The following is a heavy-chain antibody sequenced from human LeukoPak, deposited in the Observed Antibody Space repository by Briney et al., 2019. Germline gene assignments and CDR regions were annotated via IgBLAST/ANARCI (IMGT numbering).Heavy chain of an antibody. CDR2: IYYSGST. D-gene: IGHD3-10*02. Sequence: SETLSLTCTVSGGSTSNTSYYWGWIRQPPGKGLEWIGSIYYSGSTYYSPSLKSRVTISVDTSKNQFSLKLSSVTAADTAVYYCASHSSYVSPFRSWGRGPLVTVSP. V-gene: IGHV4-39*01. CDR3: ASHSSYVSPFRS. CDR1: GGSTSNTSYY. J-gene: IGHJ5*02.